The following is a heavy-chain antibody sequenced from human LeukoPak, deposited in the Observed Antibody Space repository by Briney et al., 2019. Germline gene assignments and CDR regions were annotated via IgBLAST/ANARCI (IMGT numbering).Heavy chain of an antibody. D-gene: IGHD5-24*01. CDR3: ARGDWGLATILTLFDY. CDR1: GFTFSSYS. V-gene: IGHV3-21*01. CDR2: ISSSSSYI. J-gene: IGHJ4*02. Sequence: GGSLRLSCAASGFTFSSYSMNWVRQAPGKGLEWVSSISSSSSYIYYADSVKGRFTISRDNAKNSLYLQMNSLRTEDTAVYYCARGDWGLATILTLFDYWGQGTLVTVSS.